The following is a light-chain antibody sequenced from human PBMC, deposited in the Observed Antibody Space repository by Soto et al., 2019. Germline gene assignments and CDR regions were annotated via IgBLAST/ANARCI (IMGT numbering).Light chain of an antibody. CDR3: QQYGSSGT. Sequence: EIVLTQSPATLSSFPGDRVTLSCRASQYINTRLAWYQHRPGQAPRLLIYQTSIRAAGIPARFSASGTGTDFTLTISRLEPEDFAVYYCQQYGSSGTFGQGAKVDIK. CDR1: QYINTR. V-gene: IGKV3-20*01. CDR2: QTS. J-gene: IGKJ1*01.